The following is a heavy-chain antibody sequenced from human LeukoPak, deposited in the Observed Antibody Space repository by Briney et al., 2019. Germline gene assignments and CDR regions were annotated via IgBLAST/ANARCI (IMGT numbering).Heavy chain of an antibody. V-gene: IGHV1-2*02. CDR3: ARDLSNWFDP. CDR1: GYSFTGYF. CDR2: INPNTGGT. J-gene: IGHJ5*02. Sequence: GASVKVSCKASGYSFTGYFIHWVRQAPGQGLEWMGWINPNTGGTNYALKFQGRITMTSDASISAAFMELSGLRSDDTAVYYCARDLSNWFDPWGQGTLVTVSS.